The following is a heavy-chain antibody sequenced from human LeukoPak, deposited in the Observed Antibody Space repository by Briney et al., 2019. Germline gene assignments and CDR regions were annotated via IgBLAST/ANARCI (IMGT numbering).Heavy chain of an antibody. V-gene: IGHV3-21*01. CDR2: ISSSSSYI. D-gene: IGHD6-19*01. Sequence: PGGSLRLSCAASGFTFSSYSMNWVRQAPGKGLEWVSSISSSSSYIYYADSVKGRFTISRDNAKNSLYLQMNSLRAEDTAVYYCARDLGSGWYGGDYYFDYWGQGTLVTVSS. J-gene: IGHJ4*02. CDR1: GFTFSSYS. CDR3: ARDLGSGWYGGDYYFDY.